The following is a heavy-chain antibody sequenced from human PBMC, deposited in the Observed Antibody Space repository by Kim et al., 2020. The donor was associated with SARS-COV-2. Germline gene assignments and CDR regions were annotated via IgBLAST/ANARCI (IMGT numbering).Heavy chain of an antibody. J-gene: IGHJ4*02. CDR2: ISSSSSYT. D-gene: IGHD3-3*01. CDR1: GFTFSDYY. CDR3: ARGRGSIFGVVTYSPYYFDY. Sequence: GGSLRLSCAASGFTFSDYYMSWIRQAPGKGLEWVSYISSSSSYTNYADSVKGRFTISRDNAKNSLYLQMNSLRAEDTAVYYCARGRGSIFGVVTYSPYYFDYWGQGTLVTVSS. V-gene: IGHV3-11*06.